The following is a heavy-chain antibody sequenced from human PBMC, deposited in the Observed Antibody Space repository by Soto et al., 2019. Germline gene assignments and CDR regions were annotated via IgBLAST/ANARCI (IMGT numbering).Heavy chain of an antibody. CDR1: GGTFSSYA. CDR3: ARVGGNSGSYEVYYYYGMDV. D-gene: IGHD3-10*01. J-gene: IGHJ6*02. CDR2: IIPILGIA. Sequence: ASVKVSCKASGGTFSSYAISWVRQAPGQGLEWMGGIIPILGIANYAQKFQGRVTITADKSTSTAYMELSSLRSEDTAVYYCARVGGNSGSYEVYYYYGMDVWGQGTTVTVSS. V-gene: IGHV1-69*10.